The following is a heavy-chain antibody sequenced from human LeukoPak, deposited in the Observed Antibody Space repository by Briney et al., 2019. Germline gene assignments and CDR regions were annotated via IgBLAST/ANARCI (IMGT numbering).Heavy chain of an antibody. CDR3: AKDHGDYAYFQH. V-gene: IGHV3-23*01. Sequence: PGGSLRLSCAASGFTFSSYSMNWVRQAPGKGLEWVSAISGSGGSTYYADSVKGRFTISRDNSKNTLYLQMNSLRAEDTAVYYCAKDHGDYAYFQHWGQGTLVTVSS. CDR2: ISGSGGST. J-gene: IGHJ1*01. D-gene: IGHD4-17*01. CDR1: GFTFSSYS.